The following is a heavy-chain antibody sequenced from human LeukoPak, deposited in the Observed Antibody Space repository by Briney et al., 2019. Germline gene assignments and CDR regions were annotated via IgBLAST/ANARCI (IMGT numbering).Heavy chain of an antibody. CDR1: GGTFSSYA. CDR3: ASGEGPIFGVVVYYFDY. CDR2: IIPIFGTA. J-gene: IGHJ4*02. Sequence: SVKVSCKASGGTFSSYAISWVRQAPGQGLEWMGGIIPIFGTANYAQKFQGRVTITADESTSTAYMELSSLRSEDTAVYYCASGEGPIFGVVVYYFDYWGQGTLVTVSP. V-gene: IGHV1-69*13. D-gene: IGHD3-3*01.